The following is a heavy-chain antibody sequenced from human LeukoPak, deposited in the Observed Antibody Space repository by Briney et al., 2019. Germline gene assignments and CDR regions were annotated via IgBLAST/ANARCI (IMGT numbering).Heavy chain of an antibody. CDR2: IKSKSDGGTT. J-gene: IGHJ4*02. Sequence: PGGSLRLSCAASGFTFGEAWMSWVRQAPGKGLEWGGRIKSKSDGGTTDYAAPVKGRFTISRDESKNTLHLQMNSLKTEDTAVYYCTTDYYDYVWGSYRPEYWGQGTLVTVSS. D-gene: IGHD3-16*02. CDR1: GFTFGEAW. V-gene: IGHV3-15*01. CDR3: TTDYYDYVWGSYRPEY.